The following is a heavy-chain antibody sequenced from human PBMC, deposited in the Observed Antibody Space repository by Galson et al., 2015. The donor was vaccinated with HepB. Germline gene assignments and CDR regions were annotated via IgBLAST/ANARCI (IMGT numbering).Heavy chain of an antibody. CDR1: GFSLSTSGMR. V-gene: IGHV2-70*04. CDR2: IDWDDDK. J-gene: IGHJ3*02. D-gene: IGHD6-19*01. Sequence: PALVKPIQTLTLTCTFSGFSLSTSGMRVSWIRQPPGKALEWLARIDWDDDKFYSTSLKTRLTISKDTSKNQVVLTMTNMDPVDTATYYCARIAVAGTAGDAFDIWGQGTMVTVSS. CDR3: ARIAVAGTAGDAFDI.